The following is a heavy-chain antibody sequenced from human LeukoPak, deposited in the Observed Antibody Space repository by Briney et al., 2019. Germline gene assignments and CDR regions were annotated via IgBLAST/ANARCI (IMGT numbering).Heavy chain of an antibody. Sequence: SETLSLTCTVSGGSISSYYWSWIRQPPGKGLEWSGYIYYSGSTNYNPSLKSRVTISVDTSKNQFSLKLSSVTAADTAVYYCARLIPSSRRAFDIWGQGTMVTVSS. D-gene: IGHD6-13*01. J-gene: IGHJ3*02. CDR2: IYYSGST. CDR3: ARLIPSSRRAFDI. V-gene: IGHV4-59*08. CDR1: GGSISSYY.